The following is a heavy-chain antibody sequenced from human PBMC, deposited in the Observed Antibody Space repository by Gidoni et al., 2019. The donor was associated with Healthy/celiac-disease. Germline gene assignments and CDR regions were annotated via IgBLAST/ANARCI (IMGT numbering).Heavy chain of an antibody. CDR2: ISWNSGSI. CDR3: AKELPPTLEQQLEPQPLDY. Sequence: EVQLVESGGGLVQPGRSLRLSWAASGLTFAVYAMHWGRQAPGKGLEWVSGISWNSGSIGYADSVKGRFTISRDNAKNSLYLQMNSLRAEDTALYYCAKELPPTLEQQLEPQPLDYWGQGTLVTVSS. CDR1: GLTFAVYA. V-gene: IGHV3-9*01. J-gene: IGHJ4*02. D-gene: IGHD6-13*01.